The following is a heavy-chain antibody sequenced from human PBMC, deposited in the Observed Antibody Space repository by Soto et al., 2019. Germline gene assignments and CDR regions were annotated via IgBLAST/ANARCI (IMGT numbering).Heavy chain of an antibody. CDR1: GFTFSAYG. CDR3: AKPNILVAQRRGSFDV. CDR2: TSYDGTEE. D-gene: IGHD3-22*01. Sequence: QVQLVESGGGVVQPGKSLRLSCAASGFTFSAYGMHWVRQAPGKGLEWVAKTSYDGTEEFYADSVKGRFSISRDNFKNTLYLRLSSLRAEGTAVYYCAKPNILVAQRRGSFDVWGQGTRVTVSS. V-gene: IGHV3-30*18. J-gene: IGHJ3*01.